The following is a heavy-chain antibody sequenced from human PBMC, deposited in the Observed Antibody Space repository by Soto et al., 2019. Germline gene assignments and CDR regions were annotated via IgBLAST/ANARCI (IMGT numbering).Heavy chain of an antibody. CDR1: GFTFSRYW. CDR3: ARDGYDYTGGSYNKGRGDS. V-gene: IGHV3-7*01. CDR2: IKQDGSEK. J-gene: IGHJ4*02. Sequence: EVPLVESGGGFVQPGGSLRLSCAASGFTFSRYWMSWVRQAPGKGLEWVANIKQDGSEKYYVDSVKDRFTISRDNAKNPVTLQMNSLRDEDPAVYYCARDGYDYTGGSYNKGRGDSWGQGALVAV. D-gene: IGHD3-16*01.